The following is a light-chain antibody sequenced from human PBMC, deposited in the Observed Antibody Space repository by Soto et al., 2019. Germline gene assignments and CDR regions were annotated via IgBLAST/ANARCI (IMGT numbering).Light chain of an antibody. CDR2: EVN. CDR3: SSYRDTSKLV. Sequence: QSALTQPASVSASPGQSITISCSGSSSDVGGYDYVSWYQQHPGKAPKLVIYEVNNRPSGVSDRFSGSKSGNTASLTISGVQAHDEADYYCSSYRDTSKLVFGPGTKLTVL. CDR1: SSDVGGYDY. V-gene: IGLV2-14*01. J-gene: IGLJ1*01.